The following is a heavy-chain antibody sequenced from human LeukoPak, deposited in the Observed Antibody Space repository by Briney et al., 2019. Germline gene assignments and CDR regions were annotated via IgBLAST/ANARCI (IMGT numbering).Heavy chain of an antibody. CDR3: AKGGFSPHSSSWVAARFDY. J-gene: IGHJ4*02. D-gene: IGHD6-13*01. CDR2: INTDGSGT. V-gene: IGHV3-74*01. Sequence: HPGGSLRLSCAASGFTFRNFWMYWVRQVPGKGLFWVSRINTDGSGTAYAEPVKGRFTISRDNAKNSLYLQMNSLRAEDTALYYCAKGGFSPHSSSWVAARFDYWGQGTLVTVSS. CDR1: GFTFRNFW.